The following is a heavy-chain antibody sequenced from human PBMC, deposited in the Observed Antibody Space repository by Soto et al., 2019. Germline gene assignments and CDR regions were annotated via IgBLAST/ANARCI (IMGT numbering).Heavy chain of an antibody. Sequence: PGGSLRLSCAASGFTFTSYAMSWVRQAPGKGLEWVSTISGGGGSTYYADSVKGRFTVSRDNSKNTLYLQMNSLRAEDTAVYYCAKPPAGITMMAFDYWGQGTLVTVSS. D-gene: IGHD3-22*01. CDR1: GFTFTSYA. V-gene: IGHV3-23*01. CDR3: AKPPAGITMMAFDY. J-gene: IGHJ4*02. CDR2: ISGGGGST.